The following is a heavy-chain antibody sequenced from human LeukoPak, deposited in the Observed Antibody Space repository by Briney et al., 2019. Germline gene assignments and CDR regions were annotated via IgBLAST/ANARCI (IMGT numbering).Heavy chain of an antibody. CDR3: ARLSVIVGAALEYYYYYMAV. D-gene: IGHD1-26*01. V-gene: IGHV4-34*01. CDR1: GGTFSGYY. J-gene: IGHJ6*03. Sequence: SETLSLTCAVYGGTFSGYYWSWIRQPPGKRLEWVGESNDSGGTNYNPSLKSRVTISADKSKNQVSLKLTSVTAADTAVYYCARLSVIVGAALEYYYYYMAVWGQGTTVTVSS. CDR2: SNDSGGT.